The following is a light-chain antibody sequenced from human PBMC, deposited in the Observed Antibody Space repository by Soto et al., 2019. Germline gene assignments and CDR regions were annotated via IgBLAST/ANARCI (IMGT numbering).Light chain of an antibody. J-gene: IGKJ1*01. V-gene: IGKV1-39*01. CDR1: QSLSSY. Sequence: DIQMTQSPSSLSASVGDRVTITCRASQSLSSYLNWYQQKPGKAPKLLIYAASSLQSGVPSRFSGSGSGTAFTLTISSLQPEDFATYFCQQSYSTPRPFGQGTKVEIK. CDR3: QQSYSTPRP. CDR2: AAS.